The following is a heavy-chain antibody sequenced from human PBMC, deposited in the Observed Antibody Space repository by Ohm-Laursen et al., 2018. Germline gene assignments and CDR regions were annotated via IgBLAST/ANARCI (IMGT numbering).Heavy chain of an antibody. V-gene: IGHV4-38-2*01. CDR1: GYSISSGYF. J-gene: IGHJ5*02. CDR2: IYHSGST. CDR3: ARGLWWFDP. Sequence: GTLSLTCAVSGYSISSGYFWGWIRQPPGKGLEWIGTIYHSGSTYYNPSLKSRVTISVDTSKNQFSMKLSSVTAADTALYYCARGLWWFDPWGQGTLVTVSS.